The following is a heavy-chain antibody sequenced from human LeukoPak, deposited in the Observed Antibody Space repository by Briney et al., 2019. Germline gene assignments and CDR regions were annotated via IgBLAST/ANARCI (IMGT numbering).Heavy chain of an antibody. V-gene: IGHV5-10-1*01. CDR2: IDPTDSYA. J-gene: IGHJ4*02. CDR1: GYIFTRYW. CDR3: ARDASRADDCSPTTCYGHY. D-gene: IGHD2-2*01. Sequence: TGESLKISCKGSGYIFTRYWISWVRQIPGKGLEWMGRIDPTDSYANYSPSFQGHVTISVDKSISTAYLQWSSLKASDTAIYYCARDASRADDCSPTTCYGHYWGQGALVTVSS.